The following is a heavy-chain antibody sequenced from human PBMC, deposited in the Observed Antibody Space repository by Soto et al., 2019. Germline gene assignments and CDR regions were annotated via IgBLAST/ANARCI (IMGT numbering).Heavy chain of an antibody. J-gene: IGHJ4*02. CDR2: IVASGGIT. Sequence: EVQLLESGGGLAQPGGSLRLFCAASGFTFSSYPMSWVRQAPGQGLEWVSGIVASGGITYYAGSVKGRFTISRDNSKNTLYLQMNSLRAEDTAVYYCAKNSAATIRVGYDYWGQGTLVTVSS. CDR3: AKNSAATIRVGYDY. D-gene: IGHD5-12*01. CDR1: GFTFSSYP. V-gene: IGHV3-23*01.